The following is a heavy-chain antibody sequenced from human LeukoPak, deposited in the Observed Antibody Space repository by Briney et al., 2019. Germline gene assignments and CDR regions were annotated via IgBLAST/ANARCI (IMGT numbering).Heavy chain of an antibody. CDR3: ARSVGIAAAYIGFDP. V-gene: IGHV4-59*01. CDR2: IYYSGST. D-gene: IGHD6-13*01. Sequence: PSETLSLTCTVSGGSISSYYWSWIRQPPGKGLEWIGYIYYSGSTNYNPSLKSRVTISVDTSKNQFSLKLSSVTAADTAVYYCARSVGIAAAYIGFDPWGQGTLVTVSS. CDR1: GGSISSYY. J-gene: IGHJ5*02.